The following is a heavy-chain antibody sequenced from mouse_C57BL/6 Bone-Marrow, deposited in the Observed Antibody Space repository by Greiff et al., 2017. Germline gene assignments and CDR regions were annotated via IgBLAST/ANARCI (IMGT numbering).Heavy chain of an antibody. Sequence: QVQLQQSGAELARPGASVKLSCKASGYTFTSYGISWVKQRTGQGLEWIGEIYPRSGNTYYNEKFKGKATLTADKSSSTAYMELRSLTSEDSAVSFCASYYSKRGYYAMDYWVQGTSVSVSA. CDR2: IYPRSGNT. CDR1: GYTFTSYG. D-gene: IGHD2-5*01. J-gene: IGHJ4*01. CDR3: ASYYSKRGYYAMDY. V-gene: IGHV1-81*01.